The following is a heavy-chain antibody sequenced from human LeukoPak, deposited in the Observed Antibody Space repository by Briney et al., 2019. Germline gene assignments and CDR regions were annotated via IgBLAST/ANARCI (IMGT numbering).Heavy chain of an antibody. D-gene: IGHD3-22*01. J-gene: IGHJ6*02. CDR2: IIPILGIA. Sequence: SVKVSRKASGGTFISYAISWVRQAPGQGLEWMGRIIPILGIANYAQKFQGRVTITADKSTSTAYMELSSLRSEDTAVYYCAARDYYDSSGSITGYYGMDVWGQGTTVTVSS. CDR3: AARDYYDSSGSITGYYGMDV. V-gene: IGHV1-69*04. CDR1: GGTFISYA.